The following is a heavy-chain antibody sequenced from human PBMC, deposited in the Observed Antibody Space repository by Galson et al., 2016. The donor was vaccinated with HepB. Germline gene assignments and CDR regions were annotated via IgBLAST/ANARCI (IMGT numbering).Heavy chain of an antibody. V-gene: IGHV3-33*01. Sequence: SLRLSCEASGFTFSRYGMHWVRQAPGEGLESVAFIWYDGTNKFYAASVKGRFTISRDNSKNTLYLQLNSLRAEDTAVYYCAREDPNIAVAALDYWGQGTLVTVSS. CDR2: IWYDGTNK. CDR3: AREDPNIAVAALDY. CDR1: GFTFSRYG. D-gene: IGHD6-19*01. J-gene: IGHJ4*02.